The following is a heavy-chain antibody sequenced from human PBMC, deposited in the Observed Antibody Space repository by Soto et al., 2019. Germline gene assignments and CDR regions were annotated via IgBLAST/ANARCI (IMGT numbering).Heavy chain of an antibody. CDR2: IYYSGST. Sequence: SETLSLTCTVSGGSISSYYWSWIRQPPGKGLEWIGYIYYSGSTNYNPSLKSRVTISVDTSKNQFSLKLSSVTAADTAVYYCARDRLVVPAAISFYYYYGMDVWGQGTTVTVSS. J-gene: IGHJ6*02. D-gene: IGHD2-2*01. V-gene: IGHV4-59*01. CDR3: ARDRLVVPAAISFYYYYGMDV. CDR1: GGSISSYY.